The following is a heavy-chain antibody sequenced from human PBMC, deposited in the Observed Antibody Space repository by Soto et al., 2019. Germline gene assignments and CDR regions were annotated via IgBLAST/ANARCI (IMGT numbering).Heavy chain of an antibody. Sequence: EVELLESGGGIVQPGGSLRVSCVASGFTFRNFVMSWVRQAPGKGLEWVSAIRGTGGETFYADSVTGRFTISRDNSKNTLYLQMTSLRDEDTALYFCAQDRGWGVVSPSHDYWGQGTLVTVSS. V-gene: IGHV3-23*01. D-gene: IGHD2-21*01. CDR1: GFTFRNFV. CDR3: AQDRGWGVVSPSHDY. CDR2: IRGTGGET. J-gene: IGHJ4*02.